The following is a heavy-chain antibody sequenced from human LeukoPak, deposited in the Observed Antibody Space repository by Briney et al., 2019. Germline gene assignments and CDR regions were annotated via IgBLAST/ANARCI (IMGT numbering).Heavy chain of an antibody. CDR3: AKEVAAVGSIY. Sequence: GGSLRPSCAASGFTFSSYAMSWVRQAPGKGLEWVSAISGSGTNTYYADSVKGRFTISRDSSKNTLYLQMNSLRAEDTAVYYCAKEVAAVGSIYWGQGTLVTVSS. J-gene: IGHJ4*02. V-gene: IGHV3-23*01. CDR2: ISGSGTNT. CDR1: GFTFSSYA. D-gene: IGHD6-13*01.